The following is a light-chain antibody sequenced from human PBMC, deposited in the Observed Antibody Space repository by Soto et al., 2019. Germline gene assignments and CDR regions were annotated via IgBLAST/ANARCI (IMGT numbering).Light chain of an antibody. CDR1: SSDVGGYNY. Sequence: QAVVTQPPSASGSPGQSVTISCTGTSSDVGGYNYVSWYQQHPGKAPKVMIYEVSKRPSGVPDRFSGSKSGNTASLTVSGLQAEDEADYFCSSYAGSNIVVFGGGTKLTVL. CDR2: EVS. CDR3: SSYAGSNIVV. V-gene: IGLV2-8*01. J-gene: IGLJ2*01.